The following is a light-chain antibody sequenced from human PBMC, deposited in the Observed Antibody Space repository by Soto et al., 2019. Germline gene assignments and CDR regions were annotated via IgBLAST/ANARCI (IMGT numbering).Light chain of an antibody. CDR1: SSNIGSNY. J-gene: IGLJ3*02. CDR3: AAWDGSLSGWV. CDR2: KNN. Sequence: QSVLTQPPSASGTPGQRVTISCSGSSSNIGSNYVYWYQQLPETAPKLLIYKNNQRPSGVPDRFSGSKSGTSASLAISGRRSEDEADYYCAAWDGSLSGWVFGGGTKLTVL. V-gene: IGLV1-47*01.